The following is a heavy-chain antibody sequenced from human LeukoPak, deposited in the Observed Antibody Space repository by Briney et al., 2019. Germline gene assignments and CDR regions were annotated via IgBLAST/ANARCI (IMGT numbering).Heavy chain of an antibody. J-gene: IGHJ4*02. V-gene: IGHV1-2*06. CDR1: GYTFTNYY. CDR3: ARTYYYDSSAEFDY. D-gene: IGHD3-22*01. Sequence: ASVKVSCKTSGYTFTNYYIHWERQAPGQGLEWMGRINPNSGGTNYVQKFQGRVTMTRDTSITTTYMELSRLRSDDTAVYFCARTYYYDSSAEFDYWGQGTLITVSS. CDR2: INPNSGGT.